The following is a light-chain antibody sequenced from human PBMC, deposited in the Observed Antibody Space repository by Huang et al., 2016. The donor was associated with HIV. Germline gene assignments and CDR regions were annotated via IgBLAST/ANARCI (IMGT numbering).Light chain of an antibody. CDR1: QSISSN. CDR2: GAS. Sequence: EIVMTQSPATLSVSPGERATLSCRASQSISSNLAWYQQKPDQEPRLLIHGASTRATGIPARFIGSGSGTEFTLTISSLQSADFAVYHCQQYNNWPYTFGQGTKLEIK. J-gene: IGKJ2*01. CDR3: QQYNNWPYT. V-gene: IGKV3-15*01.